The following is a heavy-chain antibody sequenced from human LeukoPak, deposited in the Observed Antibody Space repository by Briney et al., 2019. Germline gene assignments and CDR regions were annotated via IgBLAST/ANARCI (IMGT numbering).Heavy chain of an antibody. CDR2: IYYSGST. V-gene: IGHV4-39*07. J-gene: IGHJ4*02. Sequence: PSETLSLTCTVSGGSISSSSYYWGWIRQPPGKGLKWIGSIYYSGSTYYNPSLKNRVTISVDTSKNQFSLKLSSVTAADTAVYYCARGALWFGELSPFDYWGQGTLVTVSS. CDR3: ARGALWFGELSPFDY. CDR1: GGSISSSSYY. D-gene: IGHD3-10*01.